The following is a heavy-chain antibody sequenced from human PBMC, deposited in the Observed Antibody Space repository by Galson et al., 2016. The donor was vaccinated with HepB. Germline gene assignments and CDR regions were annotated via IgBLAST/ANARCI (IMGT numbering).Heavy chain of an antibody. CDR1: GFSFSTYA. V-gene: IGHV3-23*01. J-gene: IGHJ3*01. CDR2: MGGSTNIT. CDR3: AKTGKWDNGDFSGDAFDF. Sequence: LRLSCAASGFSFSTYAMTWVRQAPGKGLDWISAMGGSTNITYYADSVKGRFTISRDNSRNTLYLQMTSLRAEDTAIYYCAKTGKWDNGDFSGDAFDFWGQGTLVTVSS. D-gene: IGHD2-21*02.